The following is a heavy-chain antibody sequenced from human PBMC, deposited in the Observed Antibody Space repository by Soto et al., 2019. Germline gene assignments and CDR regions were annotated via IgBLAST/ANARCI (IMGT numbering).Heavy chain of an antibody. Sequence: SWVRQAPGQGLEWMGGIIPIFGTANYAQKFQGRVTITADESTSTAYMELSSLRSEDTAVYYCARAMTTGYYYYYGMDVWGQGTTVTVSS. CDR2: IIPIFGTA. J-gene: IGHJ6*02. CDR3: ARAMTTGYYYYYGMDV. D-gene: IGHD4-17*01. V-gene: IGHV1-69*01.